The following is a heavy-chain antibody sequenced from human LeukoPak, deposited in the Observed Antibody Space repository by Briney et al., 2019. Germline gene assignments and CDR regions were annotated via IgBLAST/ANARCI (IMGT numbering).Heavy chain of an antibody. V-gene: IGHV4-34*01. CDR1: GGSFSGYY. D-gene: IGHD2-21*01. Sequence: PSETLSLTCAVYGGSFSGYYWSWIRRPPGKGLEWIGEINHSGSTNYNPSLKGRVTISVDTSKNQFSLKLSSVTAADTAVYYCARQGPFHDAFDIWGQGTMVTVSS. CDR3: ARQGPFHDAFDI. J-gene: IGHJ3*02. CDR2: INHSGST.